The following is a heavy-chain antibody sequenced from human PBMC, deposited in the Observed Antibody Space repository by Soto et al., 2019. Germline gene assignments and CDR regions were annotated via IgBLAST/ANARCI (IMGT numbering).Heavy chain of an antibody. Sequence: QVQLVESGGGLVKPGGSLRLSCVASGFTFSDYYMSWIRQAPGKVLEWVSYISNSGHAIYYAESVKGRFTVSRDNSNNTMSLQMDSLRADDTAIYYCARDARYASSSYGFDVWGQGTTVSVSS. CDR3: ARDARYASSSYGFDV. V-gene: IGHV3-11*01. CDR1: GFTFSDYY. D-gene: IGHD6-13*01. CDR2: ISNSGHAI. J-gene: IGHJ6*02.